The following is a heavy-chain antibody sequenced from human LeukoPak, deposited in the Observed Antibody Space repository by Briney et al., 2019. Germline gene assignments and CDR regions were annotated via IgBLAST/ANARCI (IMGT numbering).Heavy chain of an antibody. CDR2: LYSGGTT. D-gene: IGHD1-1*01. J-gene: IGHJ5*02. CDR3: VRGTWFDP. CDR1: GFSVSNYY. V-gene: IGHV3-53*01. Sequence: GGSLRLSCAASGFSVSNYYMSWVRQAPGKGLEWVSVLYSGGTTHYADSVKGRFTISRDNSKNTLFLQMDSLRPEDTAVYYCVRGTWFDPWDQGTLVTVSS.